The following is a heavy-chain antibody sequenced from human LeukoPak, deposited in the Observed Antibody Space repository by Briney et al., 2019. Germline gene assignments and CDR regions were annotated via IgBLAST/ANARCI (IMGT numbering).Heavy chain of an antibody. V-gene: IGHV1-18*01. Sequence: ASVKVSCKASGCTFTSYGISWVRQAPGQGLEWMGWISAYNGNTNYAQKLQGRVTMTTDTSTSTAYMELRSLRSDDTAVYYCARFGLARGASWFDPWGQGTLVTVSS. CDR2: ISAYNGNT. J-gene: IGHJ5*02. CDR1: GCTFTSYG. CDR3: ARFGLARGASWFDP. D-gene: IGHD3-16*01.